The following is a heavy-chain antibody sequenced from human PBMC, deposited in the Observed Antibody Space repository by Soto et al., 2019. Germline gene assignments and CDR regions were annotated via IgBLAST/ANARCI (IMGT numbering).Heavy chain of an antibody. J-gene: IGHJ5*02. CDR3: ARARDSYLHLGSNWFDP. Sequence: SQTLSLTCAISGDSVSSNSAAWNWIRQSPSRGLEWLGRTYYRSKWYNDYAVSVKSRITINPDTSKNQFSLQLNSVTPEDTAVYYCARARDSYLHLGSNWFDPWGQGTLVTAPQ. V-gene: IGHV6-1*01. CDR1: GDSVSSNSAA. D-gene: IGHD2-15*01. CDR2: TYYRSKWYN.